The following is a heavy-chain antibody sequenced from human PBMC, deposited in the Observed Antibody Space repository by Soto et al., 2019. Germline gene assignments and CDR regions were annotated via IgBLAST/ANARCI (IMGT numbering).Heavy chain of an antibody. V-gene: IGHV1-69*06. CDR1: GGTFSSYA. CDR2: IIPIFGTA. CDR3: ARGRDCSSTSCRVYYYYYYGMDV. J-gene: IGHJ6*02. D-gene: IGHD2-2*01. Sequence: QVQLVQSGAEVKKPGSSVKVSCKASGGTFSSYAISWVRQAPGQGLEWMGGIIPIFGTANYAQKFQVRVTITADKSTSTAYMQLSSLRSEDTAVYYCARGRDCSSTSCRVYYYYYYGMDVGGQGTTVTVS.